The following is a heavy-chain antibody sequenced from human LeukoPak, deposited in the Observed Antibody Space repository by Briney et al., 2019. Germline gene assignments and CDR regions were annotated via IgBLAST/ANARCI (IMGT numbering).Heavy chain of an antibody. CDR2: IRFDESKA. J-gene: IGHJ4*02. CDR3: AKDLYGSGSYEIRLFDY. D-gene: IGHD3-10*01. Sequence: GGSLRLSCAASGFTFSSYGMHWVRQAPGKGPEWVAFIRFDESKAFYADSVKGRFTISRDNSRNTLFLQMNSLRVEDTAVYYCAKDLYGSGSYEIRLFDYWGQGTLVTVSS. V-gene: IGHV3-30*02. CDR1: GFTFSSYG.